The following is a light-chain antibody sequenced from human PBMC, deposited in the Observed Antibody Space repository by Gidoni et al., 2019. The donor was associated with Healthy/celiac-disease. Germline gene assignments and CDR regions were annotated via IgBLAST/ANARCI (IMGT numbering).Light chain of an antibody. J-gene: IGLJ2*01. V-gene: IGLV1-44*01. CDR1: SSNIGSNT. CDR3: AAWDDSLNGVV. Sequence: QSVLTQPPSASGTPGQRVPIACSGSSSNIGSNTVNWYQQLPGTAPTLLLYSNNQRPSGVPDRFSGSKSGTSASLAISGLQSEDEADYYCAAWDDSLNGVVFGGGTKLTVL. CDR2: SNN.